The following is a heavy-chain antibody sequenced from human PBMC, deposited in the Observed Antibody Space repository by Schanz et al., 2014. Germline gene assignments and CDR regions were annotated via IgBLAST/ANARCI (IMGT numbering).Heavy chain of an antibody. CDR3: ARIGGSVFDY. CDR1: GFTFSSYA. Sequence: EVQLLESGGGLVEPGGSLRLSCAASGFTFSSYAMSWVRQAPGRGLEWVSIIFTDGRTYYADSVKGRFTISRDSSKNSLYLQMNSLRAEDTAVYYCARIGGSVFDYWAQGTLVTVSS. V-gene: IGHV3-23*03. CDR2: IIFTDGRT. D-gene: IGHD3-10*01. J-gene: IGHJ4*02.